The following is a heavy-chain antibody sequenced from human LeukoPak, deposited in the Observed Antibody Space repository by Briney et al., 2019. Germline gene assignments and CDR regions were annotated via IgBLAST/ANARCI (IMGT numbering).Heavy chain of an antibody. CDR2: ISGSGGST. CDR3: AKDRTGRLRWFGESLNY. CDR1: GFTFSSYA. D-gene: IGHD3-10*01. V-gene: IGHV3-23*01. Sequence: GGSLRVSCAASGFTFSSYAMSWVRQAPGKGVEWVSAISGSGGSTYYADSVKGRFTISRDNYKNTLYLQMNSLRAEDTAVYYCAKDRTGRLRWFGESLNYWGQGTLVTVSS. J-gene: IGHJ4*02.